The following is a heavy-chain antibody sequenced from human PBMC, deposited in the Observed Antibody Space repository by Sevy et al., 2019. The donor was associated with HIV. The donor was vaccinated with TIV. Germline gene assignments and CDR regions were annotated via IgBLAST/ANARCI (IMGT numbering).Heavy chain of an antibody. CDR2: ISSSGSTI. CDR3: AREGKRECSSTSCYSDYYYGMDV. Sequence: GGSLRLSCAASGFTFSSYEMNWVRQAPGKGLEWVSYISSSGSTIYYADSVKGRFTISRDNAKNSLYLQMNSLRAEDTAVYYCAREGKRECSSTSCYSDYYYGMDVWGQGTTVTVSS. D-gene: IGHD2-2*02. J-gene: IGHJ6*02. CDR1: GFTFSSYE. V-gene: IGHV3-48*03.